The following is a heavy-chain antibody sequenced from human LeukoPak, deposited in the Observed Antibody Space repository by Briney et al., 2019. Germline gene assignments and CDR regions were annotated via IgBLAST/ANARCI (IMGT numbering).Heavy chain of an antibody. J-gene: IGHJ6*02. CDR3: ASLNYYYYYGMDV. CDR2: IYHSGST. CDR1: GGSISSGGYS. Sequence: PSETLSLTCAVSGGSISSGGYSWSWIRQPPGKGLEWIGYIYHSGSTYYNPSLKSRVTISVDRSKNQFSLKLSSVTAADTAVYYCASLNYYYYYGMDVWGQGTTITVSS. V-gene: IGHV4-30-2*01.